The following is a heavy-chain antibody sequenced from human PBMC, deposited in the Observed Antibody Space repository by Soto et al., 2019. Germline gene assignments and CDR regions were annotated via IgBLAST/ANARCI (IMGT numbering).Heavy chain of an antibody. CDR3: ARRRDGYTGVWFDP. D-gene: IGHD5-12*01. CDR2: IYYSGST. V-gene: IGHV4-59*01. CDR1: GAPISGFY. Sequence: PSETLSLTCSVSGAPISGFYWSWIRQSPGKGLEWIGHIYYSGSTNYNPSLKSRVSISLNTSKNQFSLNLSSVTAADTAVYYCARRRDGYTGVWFDPWGQGSLGTVSS. J-gene: IGHJ5*02.